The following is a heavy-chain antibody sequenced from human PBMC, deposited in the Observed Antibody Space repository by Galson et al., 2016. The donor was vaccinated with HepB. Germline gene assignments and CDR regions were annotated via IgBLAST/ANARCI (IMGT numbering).Heavy chain of an antibody. Sequence: SLRLSCAASGFNFRNAWMSWVRQAPGKGLEWVGRIKSKTDGGTTDDTAPVKGRFIVSRDDSKNMVYLQMNSLKTEDTAVYYCTTWVAPAYYSYDGRDVWGQGTTVTVSS. CDR3: TTWVAPAYYSYDGRDV. CDR2: IKSKTDGGTT. D-gene: IGHD3-10*01. V-gene: IGHV3-15*01. J-gene: IGHJ6*02. CDR1: GFNFRNAW.